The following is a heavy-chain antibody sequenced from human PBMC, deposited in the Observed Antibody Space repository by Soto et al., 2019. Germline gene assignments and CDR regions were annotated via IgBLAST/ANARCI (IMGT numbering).Heavy chain of an antibody. D-gene: IGHD6-19*01. Sequence: SQTLSLTCAISGDSVSSNSAAWNWIRQAPSRGLEWLGRTYYRSKWYNDYAVSVKSRITINPDTSKNQFSLQLNSVTPEDTAVYYCARVGFIRYSSSHYYYGMDGWGQGTTVTV. V-gene: IGHV6-1*01. CDR1: GDSVSSNSAA. J-gene: IGHJ6*02. CDR3: ARVGFIRYSSSHYYYGMDG. CDR2: TYYRSKWYN.